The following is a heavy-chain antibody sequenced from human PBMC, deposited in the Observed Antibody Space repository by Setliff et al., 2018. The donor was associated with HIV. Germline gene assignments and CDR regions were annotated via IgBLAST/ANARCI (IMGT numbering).Heavy chain of an antibody. D-gene: IGHD2-15*01. V-gene: IGHV4-59*08. J-gene: IGHJ3*02. CDR3: AMSYWSSGSCYPKDAFDI. Sequence: PSETLSLTCTVSGGSMNSHYWSWIRQSPGRGLEWIGYIYYSVSTKYNPSLKSRVSMSIDTSKNQFSLKMSSVPAADTAVYYCAMSYWSSGSCYPKDAFDIWGQGTMVTVSS. CDR2: IYYSVST. CDR1: GGSMNSHY.